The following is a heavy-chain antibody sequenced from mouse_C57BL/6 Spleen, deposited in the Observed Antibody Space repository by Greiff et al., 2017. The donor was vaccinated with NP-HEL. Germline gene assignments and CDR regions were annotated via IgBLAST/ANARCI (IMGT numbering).Heavy chain of an antibody. CDR2: INPNNGGT. D-gene: IGHD2-5*01. V-gene: IGHV1-18*01. CDR3: ARENSNYPYAMDY. Sequence: VQLQQSGPELVKPGASVKIPCKASGYTFTDYNMDWVKQSHGKSLEWIGDINPNNGGTIYNQKFKGQATLTVDKSSSTAYMELRSLTSEDTAVYYCARENSNYPYAMDYWGQGTSVTVSS. J-gene: IGHJ4*01. CDR1: GYTFTDYN.